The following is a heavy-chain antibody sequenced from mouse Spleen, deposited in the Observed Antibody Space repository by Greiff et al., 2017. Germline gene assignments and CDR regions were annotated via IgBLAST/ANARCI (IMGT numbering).Heavy chain of an antibody. CDR3: ARHSMVRNAMDY. Sequence: QVQLKETGPGLVAPSQSLSITCTVSGFSLTSYGVHWVRQPPGKGLEWLVVIWSDGSTNYNSALKSRLSISKDNSKSQVFLKMNSLQTDDTAMYYCARHSMVRNAMDYWGQGTSVTVSS. V-gene: IGHV2-6-1*01. J-gene: IGHJ4*01. D-gene: IGHD2-1*01. CDR1: GFSLTSYG. CDR2: IWSDGST.